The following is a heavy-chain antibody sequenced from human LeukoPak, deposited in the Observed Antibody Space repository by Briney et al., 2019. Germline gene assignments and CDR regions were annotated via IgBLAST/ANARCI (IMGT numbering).Heavy chain of an antibody. V-gene: IGHV4-59*01. Sequence: SETLSLTCTVSGGSISSYYWSWIRQPPGKGLEWIGYIYYSGSTNYNPSLKSRVTISVDTSKNQFSLKLSSVTAADTAVYYCARAEYGDNSGFWGLFDYWGQGTLVTVSS. D-gene: IGHD4-23*01. CDR1: GGSISSYY. J-gene: IGHJ4*02. CDR3: ARAEYGDNSGFWGLFDY. CDR2: IYYSGST.